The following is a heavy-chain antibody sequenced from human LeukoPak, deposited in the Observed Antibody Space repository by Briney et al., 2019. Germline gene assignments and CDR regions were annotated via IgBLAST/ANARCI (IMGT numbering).Heavy chain of an antibody. CDR2: IYPGDSGT. CDR1: GYSFTSYW. CDR3: ARRVTTVTTEGWGSWFDP. V-gene: IGHV5-51*01. D-gene: IGHD4-17*01. Sequence: GESLKISCKGSGYSFTSYWIGWVRQMPGKGLEWMGIIYPGDSGTRYSPSFQGQVTISADKSISTAYLQWSSLKASDTAMYYCARRVTTVTTEGWGSWFDPWGQGTLVTVSS. J-gene: IGHJ5*02.